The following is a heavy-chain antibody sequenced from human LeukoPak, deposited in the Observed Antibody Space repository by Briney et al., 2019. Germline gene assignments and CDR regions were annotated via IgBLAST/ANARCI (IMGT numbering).Heavy chain of an antibody. V-gene: IGHV4-34*01. CDR2: INHSGST. D-gene: IGHD6-25*01. CDR3: ARFAPAKGLDY. CDR1: GGSFSGYY. Sequence: SETLSLTCAVYGGSFSGYYWSWIRQPPGKGLEWIGEINHSGSTNYNPSLKSRVTISVDTSKNQFSLKLSSVTAADTAVYYCARFAPAKGLDYWGQGTLVTVSS. J-gene: IGHJ4*02.